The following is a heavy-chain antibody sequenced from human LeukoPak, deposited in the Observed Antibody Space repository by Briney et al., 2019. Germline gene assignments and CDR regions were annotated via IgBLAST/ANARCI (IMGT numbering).Heavy chain of an antibody. D-gene: IGHD5-18*01. Sequence: GTSVKVSCKASGFTFTSSAVQWVRQARGQRLEWIGWIVVGSGNTNYAQKFQERVTITRDMSTSTAYMELSSLRSEDTAVYYCATRGTAMAIRNFDYWGQGTLVTVSS. V-gene: IGHV1-58*01. CDR1: GFTFTSSA. CDR2: IVVGSGNT. J-gene: IGHJ4*02. CDR3: ATRGTAMAIRNFDY.